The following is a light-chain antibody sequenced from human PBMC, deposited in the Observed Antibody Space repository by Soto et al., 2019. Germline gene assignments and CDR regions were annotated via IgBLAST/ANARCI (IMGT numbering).Light chain of an antibody. CDR1: QSISRW. J-gene: IGKJ1*01. CDR2: KAS. V-gene: IGKV1-5*03. Sequence: DIQMTQSPSTLSASVGDRVTITCRASQSISRWLAWYQQKPGKAPKLLIYKASSLESGVPSRFSGSGSGPEITLTNRRLQPDDVATHYSQQYSGEYRTVDEGTKLNIK. CDR3: QQYSGEYRT.